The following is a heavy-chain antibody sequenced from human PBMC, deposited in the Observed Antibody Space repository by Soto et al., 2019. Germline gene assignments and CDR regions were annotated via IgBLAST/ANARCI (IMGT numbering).Heavy chain of an antibody. J-gene: IGHJ6*02. V-gene: IGHV4-39*01. CDR1: GGSISSSSYY. D-gene: IGHD2-2*01. CDR2: IYYSGST. Sequence: QLQLQESGPGLVKPSETLSLTCTVSGGSISSSSYYWGWIRQPPGKGLEWIGSIYYSGSTYYNPSLKSRVTISVDTSKNQFSLKLSSVTAADTAVYYCASYEGYCSSTSCYDGYYYGMDVWGQGTTVTVSS. CDR3: ASYEGYCSSTSCYDGYYYGMDV.